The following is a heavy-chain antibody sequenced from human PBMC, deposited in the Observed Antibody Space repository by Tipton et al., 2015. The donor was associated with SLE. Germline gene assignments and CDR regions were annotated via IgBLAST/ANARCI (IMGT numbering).Heavy chain of an antibody. CDR3: ARHFSAGSYPLDS. J-gene: IGHJ4*02. Sequence: TLSLTCTVSGGSITNHYWSWIRQFPGKGLESLGLIFYTGATFYNPSLNGRLSISVDTAKNQLFLKVASVTAADTAIYYCARHFSAGSYPLDSWGRGMLVAVSS. D-gene: IGHD1-26*01. V-gene: IGHV4-59*11. CDR1: GGSITNHY. CDR2: IFYTGAT.